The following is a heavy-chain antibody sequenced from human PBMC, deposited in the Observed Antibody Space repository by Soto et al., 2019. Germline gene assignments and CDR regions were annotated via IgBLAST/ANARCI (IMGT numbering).Heavy chain of an antibody. CDR3: ARDHCVRSASCYSHYYYYMDV. CDR2: INAGNGNT. Sequence: QVQLVQSGAEVKKPGASVKVSCKASGYTFTSYAMHWVRQAPGQRLEWMGWINAGNGNTKYSQKFQGRVTITRDTSASTAYRELSGRRSEDPAVYYCARDHCVRSASCYSHYYYYMDVWGKGTTVTVSS. V-gene: IGHV1-3*01. J-gene: IGHJ6*03. CDR1: GYTFTSYA. D-gene: IGHD2-2*01.